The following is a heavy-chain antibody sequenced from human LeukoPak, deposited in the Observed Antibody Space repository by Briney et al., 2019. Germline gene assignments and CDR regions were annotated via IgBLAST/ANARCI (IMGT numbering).Heavy chain of an antibody. CDR3: AKDSTHYRVWDDYDSTGLTY. CDR1: GFTFSSYG. J-gene: IGHJ4*02. V-gene: IGHV3-30*02. CDR2: IRYDGSNK. D-gene: IGHD3-22*01. Sequence: GGSLRLSCAASGFTFSSYGMHWVRQAPGKGLEWVAFIRYDGSNKYYADSVKGRFTTSRDNSKNTLYLQMNSLRAEDTAVYYCAKDSTHYRVWDDYDSTGLTYWGQGTLVTVSS.